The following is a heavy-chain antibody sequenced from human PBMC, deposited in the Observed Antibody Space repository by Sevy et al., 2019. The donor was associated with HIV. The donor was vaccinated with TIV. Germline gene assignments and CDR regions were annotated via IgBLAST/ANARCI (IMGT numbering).Heavy chain of an antibody. Sequence: ASVKVSCKASGYTFTGYYMHWVRQAPGQGLEWMGWINPNSGGTNYAQKFQGRVTMTRETSISTAYMELSRLRSDDTAVYYCARDYTRITIFGVVISGFDYWGQGTLVTVSS. D-gene: IGHD3-3*01. CDR3: ARDYTRITIFGVVISGFDY. J-gene: IGHJ4*02. CDR1: GYTFTGYY. CDR2: INPNSGGT. V-gene: IGHV1-2*02.